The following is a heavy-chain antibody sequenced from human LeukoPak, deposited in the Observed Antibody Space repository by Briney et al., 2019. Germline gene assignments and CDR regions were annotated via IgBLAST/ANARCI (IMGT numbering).Heavy chain of an antibody. CDR3: TSRPRVVESFDYLPHY. CDR1: GYIFNSYW. CDR2: ICPDDSET. Sequence: AGASLQISCQGSGYIFNSYWLAWVRQLPGKGLEWMGIICPDDSETKDSPSFQGQVTISADKSINTAYLQWNSLRVSDTAIYYCTSRPRVVESFDYLPHYWGQGTLVTVSS. D-gene: IGHD3-3*01. J-gene: IGHJ4*02. V-gene: IGHV5-51*01.